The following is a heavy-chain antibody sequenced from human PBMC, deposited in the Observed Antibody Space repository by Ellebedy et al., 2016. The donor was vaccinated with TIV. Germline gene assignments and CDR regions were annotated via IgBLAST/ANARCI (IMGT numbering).Heavy chain of an antibody. D-gene: IGHD2-2*01. V-gene: IGHV3-23*01. CDR3: AKARAAAYYYYYGMNV. J-gene: IGHJ6*02. CDR1: GFTFRSYA. Sequence: GGSLRLXXPALGFTFRSYAMTWVRQAPGKGLEWVSAISGSGGSTYYADSVKGRFTISRNNSKNTLYLQMNSLRAEDTAVYYCAKARAAAYYYYYGMNVWGQGTTVTVSS. CDR2: ISGSGGST.